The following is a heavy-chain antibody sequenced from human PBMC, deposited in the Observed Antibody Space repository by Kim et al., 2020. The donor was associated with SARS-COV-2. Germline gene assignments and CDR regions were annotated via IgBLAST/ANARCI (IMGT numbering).Heavy chain of an antibody. D-gene: IGHD3-10*01. V-gene: IGHV3-30*07. J-gene: IGHJ4*02. Sequence: RRLTISGDKSKNALDLQMNSLRAEDTAVYYCARDAYGSGLYYFAYWGQGTLVTVSS. CDR3: ARDAYGSGLYYFAY.